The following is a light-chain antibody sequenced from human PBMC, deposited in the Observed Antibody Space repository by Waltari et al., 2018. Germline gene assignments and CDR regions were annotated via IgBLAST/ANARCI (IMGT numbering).Light chain of an antibody. Sequence: EIVLTQSPATLSMSPGERATLSCRASQSVGNRLAWYQPKPGQSPRLLIYGTSTRATGIPAMFSGSGSGTEFTLTISSLQSEDFALYYCQQYHNWPPKITFGQGTRLEIK. V-gene: IGKV3-15*01. CDR2: GTS. CDR1: QSVGNR. CDR3: QQYHNWPPKIT. J-gene: IGKJ5*01.